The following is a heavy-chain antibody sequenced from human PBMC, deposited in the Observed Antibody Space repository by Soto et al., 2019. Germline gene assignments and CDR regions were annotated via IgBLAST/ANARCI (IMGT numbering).Heavy chain of an antibody. CDR3: ARESFQRYCSSTSCSSVSTGFDP. J-gene: IGHJ5*02. V-gene: IGHV1-69*13. CDR1: GCTFSSCA. Sequence: SVKVSCKASGCTFSSCAISWVRQAPGQGLEWMGGIIPIFGTANYAQKFQGRVTITADESTSTAYMELSSLRSEDTAVYYCARESFQRYCSSTSCSSVSTGFDPWGQGTLVTVSS. D-gene: IGHD2-2*01. CDR2: IIPIFGTA.